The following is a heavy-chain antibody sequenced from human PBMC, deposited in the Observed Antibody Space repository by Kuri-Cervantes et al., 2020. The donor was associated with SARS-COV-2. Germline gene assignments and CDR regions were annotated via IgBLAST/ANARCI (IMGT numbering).Heavy chain of an antibody. V-gene: IGHV1-18*04. D-gene: IGHD3-22*01. J-gene: IGHJ4*02. CDR3: ARDWGPYYQDTNGFLLYFDY. CDR1: GYAFTSYG. Sequence: ASVKVSCKASGYAFTSYGISWVRQAPGQGLEWMGWIITYSGHTNYAQKFQGRVTMTTDTSMRTAYMELKSLRADDTAMYYCARDWGPYYQDTNGFLLYFDYWGQGTLVTVSS. CDR2: IITYSGHT.